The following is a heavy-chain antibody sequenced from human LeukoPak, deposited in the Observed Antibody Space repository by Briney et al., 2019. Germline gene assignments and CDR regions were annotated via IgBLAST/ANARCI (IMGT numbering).Heavy chain of an antibody. CDR3: AKADHHFDY. J-gene: IGHJ4*02. V-gene: IGHV3-23*01. CDR2: ISGSSDVI. CDR1: GFTFSTNA. Sequence: QPGGSLRLSCAGPGFTFSTNAMSWVRQAPGKGLEWVSAISGSSDVIYYADSVEGRLAISRDNSRNTVYLQMNRLRAEDTAMYYCAKADHHFDYWGQGALVTVSS.